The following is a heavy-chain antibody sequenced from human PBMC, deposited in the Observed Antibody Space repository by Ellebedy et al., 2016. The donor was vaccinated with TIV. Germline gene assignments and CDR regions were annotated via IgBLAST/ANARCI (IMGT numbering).Heavy chain of an antibody. CDR1: GFTFSSYG. CDR2: IRYAGSNT. D-gene: IGHD5-12*01. V-gene: IGHV3-30*02. Sequence: PGGSLRLSCAASGFTFSSYGIHRVRQAPGKGLEWVALIRYAGSNTFYADSVNGRFTSTRDNSKTTLYLQMNSLRAEDTAVYYCAKDLARNAMDVWGQGTTVTVSS. J-gene: IGHJ6*02. CDR3: AKDLARNAMDV.